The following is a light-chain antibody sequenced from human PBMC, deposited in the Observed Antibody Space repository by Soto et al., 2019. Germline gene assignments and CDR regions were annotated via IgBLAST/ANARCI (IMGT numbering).Light chain of an antibody. CDR3: QQSYGSPYT. CDR1: QSISSY. Sequence: DIQMTQSPSSLSASVGDRVTITCRASQSISSYLNWYQQKPGKAPMLLIYAASSLQSGVPSRFSGSGSGTDFTLTISSLQPEDFATYYCQQSYGSPYTFGQGTKLEIK. J-gene: IGKJ2*01. V-gene: IGKV1-39*01. CDR2: AAS.